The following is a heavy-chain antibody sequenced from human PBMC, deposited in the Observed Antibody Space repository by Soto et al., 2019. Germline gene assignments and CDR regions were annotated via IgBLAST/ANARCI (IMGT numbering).Heavy chain of an antibody. D-gene: IGHD3-10*01. CDR1: GYTFTTYG. J-gene: IGHJ4*02. CDR2: ISASNGNT. Sequence: GASVKVSCKASGYTFTTYGISWVRQAPGQGLEWMGWISASNGNTNYAQKLQGRVTMTTDASTSTVYMELRSLRSDDTAVYYCARHYGSGSPADYWGQGTLVTVSS. V-gene: IGHV1-18*01. CDR3: ARHYGSGSPADY.